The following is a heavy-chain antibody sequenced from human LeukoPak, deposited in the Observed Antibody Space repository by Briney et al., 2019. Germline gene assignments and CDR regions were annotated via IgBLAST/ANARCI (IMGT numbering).Heavy chain of an antibody. D-gene: IGHD4-11*01. J-gene: IGHJ4*02. Sequence: GGSLRLSCAASGFTFSSYAMHWVRQAPGKGLEWVAVISYDGSNKYYADSVKGRFTISRDNSKNTLYLQMNSLRAEDTAVYYCARDSGGDYSNYLFDYWGQGTLVTVSS. CDR3: ARDSGGDYSNYLFDY. V-gene: IGHV3-30-3*01. CDR2: ISYDGSNK. CDR1: GFTFSSYA.